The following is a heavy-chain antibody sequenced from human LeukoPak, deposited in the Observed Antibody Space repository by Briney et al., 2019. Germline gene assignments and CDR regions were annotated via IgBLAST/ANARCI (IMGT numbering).Heavy chain of an antibody. J-gene: IGHJ4*02. Sequence: SETLSLTCAVSGASITTTIFDWAWIRQPPGQDLEWIATISSSGRAYYNPSLMSRVTISVDASKNQFSLDLNSVTAADTGLFYCARFKGGTGFDYWGQGILVIVSS. CDR3: ARFKGGTGFDY. CDR2: ISSSGRA. D-gene: IGHD1-26*01. CDR1: GASITTTIFD. V-gene: IGHV4-39*01.